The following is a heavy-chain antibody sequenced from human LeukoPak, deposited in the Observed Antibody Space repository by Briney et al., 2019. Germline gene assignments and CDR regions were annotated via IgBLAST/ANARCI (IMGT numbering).Heavy chain of an antibody. V-gene: IGHV1-2*02. J-gene: IGHJ4*02. CDR2: INPNSGGT. CDR3: ARGAGYSSGWYYRY. Sequence: ASVTVSFTASGYTFTVYYMHWVRQAPGQGLEWMGWINPNSGGTNYAQKFQGRVTMTRDTSISTAYMELSRLRSDDTAVYYCARGAGYSSGWYYRYWGQGTLVTVSS. CDR1: GYTFTVYY. D-gene: IGHD6-19*01.